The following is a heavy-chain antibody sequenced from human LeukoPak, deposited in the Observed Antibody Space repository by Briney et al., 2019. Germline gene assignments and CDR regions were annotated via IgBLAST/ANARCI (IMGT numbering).Heavy chain of an antibody. CDR3: ARATRGYDSGRDFDF. Sequence: AAVKVSCKTSGYIFTSFHIHWVRQAPGHGLEWMALINPSSGSTKNAQKFQGRVTMTRDMSTGTVYMELSSLRSEDTAVYYCARATRGYDSGRDFDFWGQGTLVTVSS. V-gene: IGHV1-46*01. CDR2: INPSSGST. D-gene: IGHD3-10*01. J-gene: IGHJ4*02. CDR1: GYIFTSFH.